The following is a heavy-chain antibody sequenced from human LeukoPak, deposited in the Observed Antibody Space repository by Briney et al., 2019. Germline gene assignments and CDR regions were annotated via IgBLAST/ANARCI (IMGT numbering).Heavy chain of an antibody. Sequence: PSETLSLTCTVYGGSIGSYYWSWIRQPPGKGLEWIGYIYYSGCPTYNPSLKSRVTISVDTSKNQFSLKLSSVTAADTAVYYCARSVVVVPAATLYYYYGMDVWGQGTTVTVSS. CDR2: IYYSGCP. CDR1: GGSIGSYY. D-gene: IGHD2-2*01. J-gene: IGHJ6*02. V-gene: IGHV4-59*01. CDR3: ARSVVVVPAATLYYYYGMDV.